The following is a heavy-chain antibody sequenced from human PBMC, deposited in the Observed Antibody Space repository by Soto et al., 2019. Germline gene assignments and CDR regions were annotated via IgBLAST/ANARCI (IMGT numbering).Heavy chain of an antibody. V-gene: IGHV1-69*18. J-gene: IGHJ4*02. Sequence: QVQLVQSGAEVKKPGSSVKVSCKSSGGTFSSYSINWVRQAPGQGPEWMGMIIPNFGTPKYAQKFQGRVTITADESTSTSYMELSSLRSEDTAMYYCARDGRSSSYDYWGQGALVSVSS. D-gene: IGHD6-13*01. CDR1: GGTFSSYS. CDR2: IIPNFGTP. CDR3: ARDGRSSSYDY.